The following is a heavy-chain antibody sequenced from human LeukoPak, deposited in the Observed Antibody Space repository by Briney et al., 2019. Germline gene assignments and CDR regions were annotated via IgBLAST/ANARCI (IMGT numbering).Heavy chain of an antibody. V-gene: IGHV3-30*12. J-gene: IGHJ3*02. CDR1: GFTFSSYG. CDR3: ARGGIVVVPAAILRKGAFDI. D-gene: IGHD2-2*02. Sequence: GGSLRLSCAASGFTFSSYGMHWVRQAPGKGLEWVAVISYDGSNKYYADSVKGRFTISRDNSKNTLYLQMNSLRAEDTAVYYCARGGIVVVPAAILRKGAFDIWGQGTMVTVSS. CDR2: ISYDGSNK.